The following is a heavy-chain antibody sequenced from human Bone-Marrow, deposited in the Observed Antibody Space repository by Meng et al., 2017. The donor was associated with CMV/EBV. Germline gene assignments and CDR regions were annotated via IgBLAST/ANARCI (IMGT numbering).Heavy chain of an antibody. CDR1: GYTFTDYY. V-gene: IGHV1-46*01. J-gene: IGHJ3*02. D-gene: IGHD1-14*01. CDR3: ARAHPPQNAFDS. CDR2: INPSGGST. Sequence: ASVKVSCKASGYTFTDYYMHWVRQAPGQGLEWMGIINPSGGSTSYAQNFQGRVTMTRDTSTSTVYMELSSLRSEDTAVYYCARAHPPQNAFDSWGQGTMVTVSS.